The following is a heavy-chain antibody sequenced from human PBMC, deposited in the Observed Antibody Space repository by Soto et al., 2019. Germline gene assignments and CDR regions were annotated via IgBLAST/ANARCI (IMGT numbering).Heavy chain of an antibody. CDR1: GFTLSNYV. V-gene: IGHV3-23*01. CDR3: AKGGLYGDYIPF. Sequence: GGSLRLSCATSGFTLSNYVMTWVRQAPGKGLEWVLGINSGGGTYYADSVKGRLTISRDDSKNTLYLQMNSLRAEDTAVYYCAKGGLYGDYIPFWGQGTLVTVSS. J-gene: IGHJ4*02. CDR2: INSGGGT. D-gene: IGHD4-17*01.